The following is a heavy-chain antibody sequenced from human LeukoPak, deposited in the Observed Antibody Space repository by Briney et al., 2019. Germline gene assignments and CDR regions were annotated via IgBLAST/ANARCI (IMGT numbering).Heavy chain of an antibody. J-gene: IGHJ4*02. CDR2: ISGSGGST. D-gene: IGHD6-13*01. Sequence: GGSLRLSCAASGFTFSDYYMSWVRQAPGKGLEWVSAISGSGGSTYYADSVKGRFTISRDNSKNTLYLQMNSLRAEDTAVYYCAKGLEVAAAGKGYWGQGTLVTVSS. CDR1: GFTFSDYY. V-gene: IGHV3-23*01. CDR3: AKGLEVAAAGKGY.